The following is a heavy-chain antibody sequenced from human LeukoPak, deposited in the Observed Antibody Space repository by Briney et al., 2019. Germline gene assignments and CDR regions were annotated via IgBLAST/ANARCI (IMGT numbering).Heavy chain of an antibody. D-gene: IGHD6-19*01. CDR2: ISSSGSSI. J-gene: IGHJ3*02. CDR1: SIKLSYFY. CDR3: ARAVTGYSSGWYGNACDI. Sequence: GGSLRLSCAAYSIKLSYFYRRWIRQATGKGLEWISYISSSGSSIYYADSVKGRFTISRDNAKNSLYLQMNSLIAEDTAMYYCARAVTGYSSGWYGNACDIWGQGTMVTVSS. V-gene: IGHV3-11*01.